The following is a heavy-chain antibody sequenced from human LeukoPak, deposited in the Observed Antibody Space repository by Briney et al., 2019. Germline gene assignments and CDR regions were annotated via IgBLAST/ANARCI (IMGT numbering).Heavy chain of an antibody. CDR2: IRYDGSNK. CDR1: GFTFSSYG. D-gene: IGHD3-22*01. Sequence: QPGGSLGLSCAASGFTFSSYGMHWVRQAPGKGLEWVAFIRYDGSNKYYADSVKGRFPISRDNSKNTLYLQMNSLRAEDTAVYYCASTPNSSGYYYVDAYFDYWGQGTLVTVSS. J-gene: IGHJ4*02. CDR3: ASTPNSSGYYYVDAYFDY. V-gene: IGHV3-30*02.